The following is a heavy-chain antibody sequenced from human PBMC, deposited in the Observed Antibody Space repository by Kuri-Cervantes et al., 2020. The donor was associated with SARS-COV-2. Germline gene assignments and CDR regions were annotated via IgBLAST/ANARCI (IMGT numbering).Heavy chain of an antibody. J-gene: IGHJ2*01. CDR1: GFTLSGYG. CDR3: ARDSDTTGYYWYFDL. Sequence: GESLKISCAASGFTLSGYGIHWVRQAPGKGLEWVAATSADRTKEYYLDSVKGRFAISRDNSKNTEYLQINSLRAEDTAVYYCARDSDTTGYYWYFDLWGRGTLVTVSS. V-gene: IGHV3-33*05. CDR2: TSADRTKE. D-gene: IGHD3-22*01.